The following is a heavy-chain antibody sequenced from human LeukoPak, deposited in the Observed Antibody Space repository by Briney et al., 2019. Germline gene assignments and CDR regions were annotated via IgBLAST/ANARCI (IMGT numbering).Heavy chain of an antibody. CDR1: GYTFTSYY. CDR2: INPSGGST. V-gene: IGHV1-46*01. J-gene: IGHJ4*02. D-gene: IGHD3-10*01. CDR3: ARRVYGSGSYSMGGAIDY. Sequence: ASVKVSCKASGYTFTSYYMHWVRQAPGQGLEGMGIINPSGGSTSYAQKFQGRVTMTRDTSTSTVYMELSSLRSEDTAVYYCARRVYGSGSYSMGGAIDYWGQGTLVTVSS.